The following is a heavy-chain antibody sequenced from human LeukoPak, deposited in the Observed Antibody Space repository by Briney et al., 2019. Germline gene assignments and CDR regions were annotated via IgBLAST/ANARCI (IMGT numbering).Heavy chain of an antibody. CDR2: ISFHGIAK. D-gene: IGHD2-15*01. V-gene: IGHV3-30*18. Sequence: PGRSLTLSCAASVFTFYRYGMHWVRQAPGKGLEWVALISFHGIAKSYADSVRGRFTISRDNSKNAVYLQMNSLGVEDTAVYYRCKDLGGRKLNKADCRGGSCYPPDYWGQGTLVTVSS. J-gene: IGHJ4*02. CDR1: VFTFYRYG. CDR3: CKDLGGRKLNKADCRGGSCYPPDY.